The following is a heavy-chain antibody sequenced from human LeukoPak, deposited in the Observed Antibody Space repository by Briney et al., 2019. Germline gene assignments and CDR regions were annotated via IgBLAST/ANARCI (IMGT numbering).Heavy chain of an antibody. CDR1: GFTFSSYA. CDR3: ARGFRSPYYYILTGYYIGAAIDY. CDR2: ISYDGSNK. D-gene: IGHD3-9*01. J-gene: IGHJ4*02. V-gene: IGHV3-30*04. Sequence: GRSLRLSCAASGFTFSSYAMHWVRQAPGKGLEWVAVISYDGSNKYYADSVKGRFTISRDNSKNTLYLQMNSLRAVDTDMYYCARGFRSPYYYILTGYYIGAAIDYWGQGTLVTVSS.